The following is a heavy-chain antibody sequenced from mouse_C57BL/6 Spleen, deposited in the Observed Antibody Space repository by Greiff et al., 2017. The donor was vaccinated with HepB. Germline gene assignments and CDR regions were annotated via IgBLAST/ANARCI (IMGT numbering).Heavy chain of an antibody. Sequence: VQLQQPGAELVKPGASVKLSCKASGYTFTSYWMHWVKQRPGQGLEWIGMIHPNSGSTNYNEKFKSKATLTVDKSSSTAYMQLSSLTSEDSAVYYCARGAQVLYYFDYWGQGTTLTVSS. CDR2: IHPNSGST. V-gene: IGHV1-64*01. CDR3: ARGAQVLYYFDY. J-gene: IGHJ2*01. CDR1: GYTFTSYW. D-gene: IGHD3-2*02.